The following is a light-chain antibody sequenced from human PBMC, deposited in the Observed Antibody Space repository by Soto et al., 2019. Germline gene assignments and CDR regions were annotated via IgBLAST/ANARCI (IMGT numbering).Light chain of an antibody. CDR3: TSYTSTSTPYV. V-gene: IGLV2-14*01. CDR2: DVY. CDR1: SSDVGRYTY. J-gene: IGLJ1*01. Sequence: SVMTQPGYVWGAPGESTTFNRNGTSSDVGRYTYVSWYQQHPGKAPKLIIYDVYNRPSGVSTRFSGSKSGNTASLTISGLQAEDEADYYCTSYTSTSTPYVFGGGTKVTVL.